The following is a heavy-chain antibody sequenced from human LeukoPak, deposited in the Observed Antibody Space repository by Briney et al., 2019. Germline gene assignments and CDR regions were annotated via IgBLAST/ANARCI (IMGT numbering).Heavy chain of an antibody. V-gene: IGHV3-53*01. CDR1: GFTVSSNY. CDR2: IYSGAST. J-gene: IGHJ6*02. Sequence: GGSLRLSCAASGFTVSSNYMSWVRQAPGKGLEWVSVIYSGASTYYADSVKGRFTISRDNSKNTLYLQMNSLRAEDTAVYYCARDRYYYGSGNRGTDRGMDVWGQGTTVTVSS. CDR3: ARDRYYYGSGNRGTDRGMDV. D-gene: IGHD3-10*01.